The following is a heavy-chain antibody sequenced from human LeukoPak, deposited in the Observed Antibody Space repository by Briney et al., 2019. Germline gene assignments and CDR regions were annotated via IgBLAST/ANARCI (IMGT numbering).Heavy chain of an antibody. V-gene: IGHV3-48*03. D-gene: IGHD6-19*01. Sequence: GGSLRLSCAVSGFPFRSYEMNWVRQARGKELEWVSYISSSGSTIYYADSVKGRFTISRDNAKNSLYLQMNSLRAEDTAVYYCARGTAVAGPNSHYYYMDVWGKGTTVTVSS. CDR2: ISSSGSTI. CDR1: GFPFRSYE. J-gene: IGHJ6*03. CDR3: ARGTAVAGPNSHYYYMDV.